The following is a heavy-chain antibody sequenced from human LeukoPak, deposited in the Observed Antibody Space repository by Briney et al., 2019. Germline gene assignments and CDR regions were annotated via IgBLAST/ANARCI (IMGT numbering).Heavy chain of an antibody. CDR3: ARVLAKNWFDP. V-gene: IGHV1-46*01. J-gene: IGHJ5*02. CDR2: INPSGGST. CDR1: GYTFTSYY. Sequence: GASVKVSRKASGYTFTSYYMHWVRQAPGQGLEWMGIINPSGGSTSYAQKFQGRVTMTRDTSTSTVYMELSSLRSEDTAVYYCARVLAKNWFDPWGQGTLVTVSS.